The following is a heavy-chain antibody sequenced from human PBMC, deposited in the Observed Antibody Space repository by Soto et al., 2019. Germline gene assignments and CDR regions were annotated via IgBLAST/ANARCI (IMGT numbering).Heavy chain of an antibody. J-gene: IGHJ4*02. Sequence: PGGSLRLSCAASGFTFSSYAMSWVRQAPGKGLEWVSAVSGSGGSTYYADSVKGRFTISRDNSKNTLYLQMNSLRAEDTAVYYCAKATEVVIVSIFDYWGQGTLVTVSS. CDR3: AKATEVVIVSIFDY. CDR1: GFTFSSYA. CDR2: VSGSGGST. V-gene: IGHV3-23*01. D-gene: IGHD3-22*01.